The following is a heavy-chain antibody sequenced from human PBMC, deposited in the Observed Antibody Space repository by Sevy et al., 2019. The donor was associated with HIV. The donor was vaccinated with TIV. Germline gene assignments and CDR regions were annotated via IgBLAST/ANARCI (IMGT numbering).Heavy chain of an antibody. CDR1: GFTFSDAW. Sequence: GGSLRLSCTTSGFTFSDAWMNWVRQAPGKGLEWVARIKSKTDSGTRDFAAPVKGRFSISRDDSKNTVYLQMTSLKDEDTGVYFCACVIGTSDFDHWGQGTLVTVSS. J-gene: IGHJ4*02. CDR2: IKSKTDSGTR. D-gene: IGHD2-8*01. V-gene: IGHV3-15*01. CDR3: ACVIGTSDFDH.